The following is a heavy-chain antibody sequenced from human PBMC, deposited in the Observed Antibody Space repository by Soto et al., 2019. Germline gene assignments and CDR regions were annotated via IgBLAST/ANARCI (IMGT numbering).Heavy chain of an antibody. CDR1: GFTFSNYA. CDR3: TKANRYCSGANCFTFDY. J-gene: IGHJ4*02. D-gene: IGHD2-15*01. CDR2: FSSGGGGT. V-gene: IGHV3-23*01. Sequence: GGSLRLSCTASGFTFSNYAMSWVRQAPGKGLEWVSTFSSGGGGTYYADSVNGRFTISRDNSKNTLSLQMNSLRAEDTAVYYCTKANRYCSGANCFTFDYWGLGTLVTVSS.